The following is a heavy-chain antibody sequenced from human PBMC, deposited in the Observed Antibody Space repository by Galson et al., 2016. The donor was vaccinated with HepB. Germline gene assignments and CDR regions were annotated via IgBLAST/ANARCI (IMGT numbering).Heavy chain of an antibody. Sequence: SETLSLTCSVSGDSVSMYYWSWIRQPPGKAPEWIGHICNSGSTNYNGSLKSRVTISVDMSKNQFSLKLGSVTAADTAMYFCARSLSGLDAFDFWGHGEMVTVSS. CDR2: ICNSGST. CDR3: ARSLSGLDAFDF. J-gene: IGHJ3*01. V-gene: IGHV4-59*02. D-gene: IGHD3-3*01. CDR1: GDSVSMYY.